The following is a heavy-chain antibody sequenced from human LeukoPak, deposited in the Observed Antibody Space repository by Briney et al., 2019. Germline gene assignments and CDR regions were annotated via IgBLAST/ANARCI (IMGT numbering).Heavy chain of an antibody. CDR1: GGSFSGYY. V-gene: IGHV4-34*01. J-gene: IGHJ4*02. Sequence: SETLSLTCAVYGGSFSGYYWSWIRQPPGKGLEWIGEINHSGSTNYNPSLKSRVTISVDTSKNQFSLKLSSVTAADTAVYYCARVRSYNYYDSSGRGYFDYWGQGTLVTVSP. D-gene: IGHD3-22*01. CDR2: INHSGST. CDR3: ARVRSYNYYDSSGRGYFDY.